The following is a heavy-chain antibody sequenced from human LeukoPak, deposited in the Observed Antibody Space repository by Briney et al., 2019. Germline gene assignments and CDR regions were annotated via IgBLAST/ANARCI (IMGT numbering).Heavy chain of an antibody. J-gene: IGHJ6*02. D-gene: IGHD3-3*01. CDR2: IKQDGSEK. V-gene: IGHV3-7*03. Sequence: GGSLRLSCAASGFTFSSYWMSRVRQAPGKGLEWVANIKQDGSEKYYVDSVKGRFTISRDNAKNSLYLQMNSLRAEDTAVYYCARDGYYDFWSGYSIHYYYGMDVWGQGTTVTISS. CDR3: ARDGYYDFWSGYSIHYYYGMDV. CDR1: GFTFSSYW.